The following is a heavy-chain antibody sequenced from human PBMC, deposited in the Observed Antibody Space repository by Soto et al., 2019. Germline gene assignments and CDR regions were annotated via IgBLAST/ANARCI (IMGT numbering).Heavy chain of an antibody. Sequence: ASVKVSCKASGYTFTSYDINWVRQATGQGLEWMGWMNPNSGNTGYAQKFQGRVTMTRNTSISTAYMELSSLGSEDTAVYYCAGGRRDQLLKAYYYYYMDVWGKGTTVTVSS. CDR3: AGGRRDQLLKAYYYYYMDV. D-gene: IGHD2-2*01. CDR2: MNPNSGNT. V-gene: IGHV1-8*01. J-gene: IGHJ6*03. CDR1: GYTFTSYD.